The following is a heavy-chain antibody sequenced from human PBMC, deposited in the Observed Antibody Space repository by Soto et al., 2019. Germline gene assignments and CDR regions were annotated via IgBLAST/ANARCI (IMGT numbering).Heavy chain of an antibody. Sequence: GPSLTLSCAASAFTFSSYWMPGVRQAPGKGLVWGAVIHGAGSITVFVDSVKGRFIISRDNVKNTVYLQMHSLRAEDTAVYYCTRPRYDGSGTPFDHWGQGTLVTVSS. J-gene: IGHJ4*02. CDR3: TRPRYDGSGTPFDH. CDR1: AFTFSSYW. D-gene: IGHD3-22*01. V-gene: IGHV3-74*01. CDR2: IHGAGSIT.